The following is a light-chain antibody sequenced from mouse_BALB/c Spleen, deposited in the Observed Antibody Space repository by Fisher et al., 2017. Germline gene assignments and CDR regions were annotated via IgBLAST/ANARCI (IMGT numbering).Light chain of an antibody. CDR3: QQSKEVPLT. J-gene: IGKJ5*01. CDR1: SSVSY. V-gene: IGKV3-2*01. CDR2: RAS. Sequence: DIVMTQSTAIMSASPGEKVTISCSASSSVSYMYWYQQKPGQPPKLLIYRASNLESGIPARFSGSGSRTDFSLNIHPMEEDDTAMYFCQQSKEVPLTFGAGTKLELK.